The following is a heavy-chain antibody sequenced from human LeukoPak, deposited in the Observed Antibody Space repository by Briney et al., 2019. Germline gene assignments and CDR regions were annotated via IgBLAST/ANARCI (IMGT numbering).Heavy chain of an antibody. V-gene: IGHV1-24*01. Sequence: VKVSCQVSGYTPTELSIHWVRQAPGQGLEWMGGLDPEYSETIYAQRFQGRITMTEDTSTDTAYMDLRSLRSEDTAVYYCATALPKNFYDSSGYRYCFDYWGQGALVTVSS. CDR1: GYTPTELS. CDR2: LDPEYSET. J-gene: IGHJ4*02. CDR3: ATALPKNFYDSSGYRYCFDY. D-gene: IGHD3-22*01.